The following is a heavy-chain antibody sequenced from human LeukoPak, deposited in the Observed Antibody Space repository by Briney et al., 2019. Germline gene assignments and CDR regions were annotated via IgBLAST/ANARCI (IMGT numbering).Heavy chain of an antibody. D-gene: IGHD6-19*01. Sequence: PGESLKISCKGSGYSFTSYWIGWVRQMSGKGLEWMGIIYPDDSDTRYSPSFQGQVTISADKSISTAYLQWSSLKASDTAMYYCARQDGPLAGRFDPWGQGTLVTVSS. CDR3: ARQDGPLAGRFDP. CDR1: GYSFTSYW. J-gene: IGHJ5*02. CDR2: IYPDDSDT. V-gene: IGHV5-51*01.